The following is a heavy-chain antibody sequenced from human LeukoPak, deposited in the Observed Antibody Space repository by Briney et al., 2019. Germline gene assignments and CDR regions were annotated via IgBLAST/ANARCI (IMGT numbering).Heavy chain of an antibody. CDR1: GFTFSSYA. Sequence: PGGSLRPSCAASGFTFSSYAMSWVRQAPGKGLAWVSAISGSGGSTYYADSLKGRFTISRDNSKNTLYLQMNSLRAEDTAVYYCAKRAVGPFDYWGQGTLVTVSS. J-gene: IGHJ4*02. D-gene: IGHD4-23*01. V-gene: IGHV3-23*01. CDR2: ISGSGGST. CDR3: AKRAVGPFDY.